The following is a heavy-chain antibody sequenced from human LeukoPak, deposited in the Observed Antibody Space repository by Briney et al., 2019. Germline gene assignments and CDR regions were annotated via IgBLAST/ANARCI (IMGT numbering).Heavy chain of an antibody. CDR3: AGGSTPPFNYYDSSGSGD. CDR1: GGTFSSYA. D-gene: IGHD3-22*01. V-gene: IGHV1-69*04. J-gene: IGHJ4*02. CDR2: IIPILGIA. Sequence: ASVKVSCKASGGTFSSYAISWVRQAPGQGLEWMGRIIPILGIANYAQKFQGRVTITADKSTSTAYMELSSLRSEDTAVYYCAGGSTPPFNYYDSSGSGDWGQGTLVTVSS.